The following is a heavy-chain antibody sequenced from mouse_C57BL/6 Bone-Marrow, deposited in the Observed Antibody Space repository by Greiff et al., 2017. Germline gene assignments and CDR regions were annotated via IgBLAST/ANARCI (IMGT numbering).Heavy chain of an antibody. Sequence: VQLQQSGAELVRPGASVTLSCKASDYTFTDYEMHWVKQTPVHGLEWIGAIDPETGGTAYNQKFKGKAILTADKSSSTAYMELRSLTSEDSAVYYCTRDYYGSRVYYYAMDYWGQGTSVTVSS. J-gene: IGHJ4*01. CDR1: DYTFTDYE. CDR3: TRDYYGSRVYYYAMDY. CDR2: IDPETGGT. D-gene: IGHD1-1*01. V-gene: IGHV1-15*01.